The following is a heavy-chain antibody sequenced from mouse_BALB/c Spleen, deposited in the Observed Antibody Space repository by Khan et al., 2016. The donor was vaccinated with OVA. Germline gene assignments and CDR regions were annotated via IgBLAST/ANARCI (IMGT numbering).Heavy chain of an antibody. CDR3: ARGSGNSRFAY. V-gene: IGHV1S137*01. J-gene: IGHJ3*01. Sequence: QVQLKQSGAELVRPGVSVKLSCKGSGYTFTDFAMHWVQQSHAKSLEWIGVISTYYGDATYNQKFKGKATMTVDKSSSTAYMELDRLTSDDSAIYYCARGSGNSRFAYWGQGTLVTVSA. CDR1: GYTFTDFA. CDR2: ISTYYGDA. D-gene: IGHD1-3*01.